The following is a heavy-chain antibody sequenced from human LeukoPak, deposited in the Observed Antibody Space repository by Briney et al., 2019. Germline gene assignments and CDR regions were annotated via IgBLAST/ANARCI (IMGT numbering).Heavy chain of an antibody. Sequence: GGSLRLSCAASGFTFSSYWMSWVRQAPGKGLEWVANIKQDGSEKYYVDSVKGRFTISRDNAKNSLYLQMNSLRAEDTALYYCAKDRATYGDQPYFDYWGQGTLVTVSS. J-gene: IGHJ4*02. CDR2: IKQDGSEK. V-gene: IGHV3-7*03. D-gene: IGHD4-17*01. CDR3: AKDRATYGDQPYFDY. CDR1: GFTFSSYW.